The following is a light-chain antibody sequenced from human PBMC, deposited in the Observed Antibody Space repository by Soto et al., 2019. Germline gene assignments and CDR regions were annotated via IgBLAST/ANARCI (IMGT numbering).Light chain of an antibody. CDR3: QQYGRSLWT. Sequence: EIVLTQSPGTLSLSPGERATLSCRASQSVSKNNLAWYRQKPGQSPRLLIYGASSRATGTPDRFSASGSGTDFTLTISRVEPEDFAVYYCQQYGRSLWTFGQGTKVEV. CDR1: QSVSKNN. CDR2: GAS. V-gene: IGKV3-20*01. J-gene: IGKJ1*01.